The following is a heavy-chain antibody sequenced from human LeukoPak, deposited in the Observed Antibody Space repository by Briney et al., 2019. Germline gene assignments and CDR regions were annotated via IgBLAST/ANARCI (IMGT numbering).Heavy chain of an antibody. D-gene: IGHD3-22*01. Sequence: GASVKVSCKASGDTFSSYAISWVRQAPGQGLEWMGGIIPIFGTANYAQKFQGRVTITTDESTSTAYMELSSLRSEDTAVYYCARGTYDSSGYYSQIDYYYMDVWGKGTTVTVSS. CDR1: GDTFSSYA. V-gene: IGHV1-69*05. CDR3: ARGTYDSSGYYSQIDYYYMDV. CDR2: IIPIFGTA. J-gene: IGHJ6*03.